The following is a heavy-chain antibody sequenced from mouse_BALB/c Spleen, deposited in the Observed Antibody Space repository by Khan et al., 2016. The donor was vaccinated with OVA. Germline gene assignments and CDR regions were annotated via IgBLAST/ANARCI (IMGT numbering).Heavy chain of an antibody. D-gene: IGHD2-12*01. V-gene: IGHV5-12*02. J-gene: IGHJ4*01. CDR1: GFTFSDYY. Sequence: EVELVESGGGLVQPGGSLKLSCATSGFTFSDYYMYWVRQTPEKRLEWVAYISNGGGSTYYPDTVKGRFTISRDNAKHTLYLQMSRLKSEDTAMYDCARQLYGAMDYWGQGTSVTVSS. CDR3: ARQLYGAMDY. CDR2: ISNGGGST.